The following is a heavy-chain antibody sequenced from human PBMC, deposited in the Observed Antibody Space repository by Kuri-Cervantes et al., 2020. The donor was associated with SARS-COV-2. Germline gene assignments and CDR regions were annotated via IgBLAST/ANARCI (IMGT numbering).Heavy chain of an antibody. CDR1: GGTFSSYA. V-gene: IGHV1-18*01. Sequence: ASVKVSCKASGGTFSSYAISWVRQAPGQGLEWMGWISAYNGNTNYAQKLQGRVTMTTDTSTSTAYMELRSLRSDDTAVYYCAREDYDFWSGYFGYYYYGMDVWGQGTTVTVSS. D-gene: IGHD3-3*01. CDR2: ISAYNGNT. J-gene: IGHJ6*02. CDR3: AREDYDFWSGYFGYYYYGMDV.